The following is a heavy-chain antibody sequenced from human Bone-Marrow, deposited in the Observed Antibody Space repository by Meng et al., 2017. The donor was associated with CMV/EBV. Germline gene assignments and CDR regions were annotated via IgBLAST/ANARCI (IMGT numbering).Heavy chain of an antibody. CDR1: GYTFTGYY. D-gene: IGHD6-13*01. V-gene: IGHV1-2*02. J-gene: IGHJ6*02. CDR3: ARGGVKYSSSWRYYYYGRDV. Sequence: ASVKVSCKASGYTFTGYYMHWVRQAPGQGLEWMGWINPNSGGTNYAQKFQGRVTMTRDTSISTAYMELSRLRSDDTAVYYCARGGVKYSSSWRYYYYGRDVWGQGNTVTVYS. CDR2: INPNSGGT.